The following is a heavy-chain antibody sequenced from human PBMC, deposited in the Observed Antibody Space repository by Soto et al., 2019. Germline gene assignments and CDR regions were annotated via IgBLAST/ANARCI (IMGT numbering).Heavy chain of an antibody. CDR2: FWSDGIRK. J-gene: IGHJ4*02. CDR3: ARGGGPFINSVTNPFDY. D-gene: IGHD4-17*01. Sequence: GGSLRLSCVATGYTFNDYGIHWVRQAPGKGLEWVAVFWSDGIRKYYADSVKGRFTVSRDSSKNTVYLQMDSLRAEDTALYYCARGGGPFINSVTNPFDYWGQGT. V-gene: IGHV3-33*01. CDR1: GYTFNDYG.